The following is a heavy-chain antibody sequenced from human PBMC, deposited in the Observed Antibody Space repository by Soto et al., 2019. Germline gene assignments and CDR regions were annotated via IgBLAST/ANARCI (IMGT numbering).Heavy chain of an antibody. CDR3: ARHSTSWYDFDY. V-gene: IGHV3-33*01. Sequence: SLRLSCAASGFTFSSYGMHWVRQAPGKGLEWVAVIWNDGRNKFYADSVKGRFTISRDNSKNTVYLQMSSLRAEDTAVYYCARHSTSWYDFDYWGQGTLVTVSS. D-gene: IGHD6-13*01. CDR1: GFTFSSYG. J-gene: IGHJ4*02. CDR2: IWNDGRNK.